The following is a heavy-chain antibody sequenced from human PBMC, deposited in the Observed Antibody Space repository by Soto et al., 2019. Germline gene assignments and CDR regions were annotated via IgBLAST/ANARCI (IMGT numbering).Heavy chain of an antibody. J-gene: IGHJ3*02. CDR2: IYYSGST. V-gene: IGHV4-31*03. Sequence: SETLSLTCTVSGGSISSGGYYWSWIRQHPGKGLEWIGYIYYSGSTYYNPSLKSRVTISLDTSKNQFSLKLSSVTAADTAVYYCARDRGRIFGVVSDAFDIWGQGTMVTVSS. CDR3: ARDRGRIFGVVSDAFDI. CDR1: GGSISSGGYY. D-gene: IGHD3-3*01.